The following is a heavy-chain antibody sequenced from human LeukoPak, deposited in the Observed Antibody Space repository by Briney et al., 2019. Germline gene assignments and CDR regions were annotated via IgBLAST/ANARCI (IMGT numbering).Heavy chain of an antibody. CDR1: GGTFSSYT. CDR2: IIPILGIA. V-gene: IGHV1-69*04. D-gene: IGHD2-15*01. J-gene: IGHJ6*02. CDR3: ARDHDPEYCSGGSCYNGMDV. Sequence: SVKVSCKASGGTFSSYTISWVRRAPGQGLEWMGRIIPILGIANYAQKFQGRVTITADKSTSTAYMELSSLRSEDTAVYYCARDHDPEYCSGGSCYNGMDVWGQGTTVTVSS.